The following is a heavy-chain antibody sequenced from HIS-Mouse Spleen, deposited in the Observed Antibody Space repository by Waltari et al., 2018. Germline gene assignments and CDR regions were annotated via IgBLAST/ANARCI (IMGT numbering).Heavy chain of an antibody. CDR3: ARIAAAGTFDY. D-gene: IGHD6-13*01. Sequence: EVQLVESGGGLVKPGGSLRLSCAASGFTFSRYSMTWVRQAPGKGLEWVSSISSSSSYIYYADSVKGRFTISRDNAKNSLYLQMNSLRAEDTAVYYCARIAAAGTFDYWGQGTLVTVSS. V-gene: IGHV3-21*01. J-gene: IGHJ4*02. CDR2: ISSSSSYI. CDR1: GFTFSRYS.